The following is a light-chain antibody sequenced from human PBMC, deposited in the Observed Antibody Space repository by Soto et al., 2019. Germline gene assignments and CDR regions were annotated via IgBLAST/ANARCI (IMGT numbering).Light chain of an antibody. Sequence: EVVMTQSPATVSASPGETATLSCRASQSVSNNLAWFQQKPGQAPRLLIYGASARATGLPARFSASGSGTEFTLTISSLRSEDFEVYYCQQYNNWPPLTFGEGTKVEFK. CDR2: GAS. CDR1: QSVSNN. CDR3: QQYNNWPPLT. V-gene: IGKV3D-15*01. J-gene: IGKJ4*01.